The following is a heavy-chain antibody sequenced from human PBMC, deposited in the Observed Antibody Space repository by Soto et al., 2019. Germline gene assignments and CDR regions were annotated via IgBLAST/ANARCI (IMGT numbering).Heavy chain of an antibody. D-gene: IGHD6-13*01. CDR2: ISSSGSTI. CDR1: GFTFSDYY. Sequence: GGSLRLSCAASGFTFSDYYISWIRQAPGKGLEWVSYISSSGSTIYYADSVKGRFTISRDNAKNSLYLQMNSLRAEDTAVYYCARDWYSSSWYSEYYFDYWGQGTLVTVSS. V-gene: IGHV3-11*01. CDR3: ARDWYSSSWYSEYYFDY. J-gene: IGHJ4*02.